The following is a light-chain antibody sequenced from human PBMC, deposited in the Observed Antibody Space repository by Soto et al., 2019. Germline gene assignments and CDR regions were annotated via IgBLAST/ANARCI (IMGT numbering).Light chain of an antibody. V-gene: IGKV3-20*01. J-gene: IGKJ2*01. CDR3: QQYGSSPYT. Sequence: EIVLTQSPGTLSLSPGERATLSCRASQSVSRSYLAWYQQNPGQPPSLLIYATSSRATGIPDRFSGSGSGTEFTLTISRLEPEDFAVYYCQQYGSSPYTFGQGTKLEIK. CDR2: ATS. CDR1: QSVSRSY.